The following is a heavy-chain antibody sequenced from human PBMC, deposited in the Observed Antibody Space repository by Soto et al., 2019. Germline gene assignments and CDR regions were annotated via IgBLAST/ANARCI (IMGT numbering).Heavy chain of an antibody. CDR2: IYHSGST. Sequence: PSETLSLTCAVSGGSISSSNWWSWVRQPPGKGLEWIGEIYHSGSTNYNPSLKSRVTISVDKSKNQFSLKLSSVTAADTAVYYCASSPLGYCSGGSCYFLRWFDPWGQGTLVTVSS. D-gene: IGHD2-15*01. J-gene: IGHJ5*02. V-gene: IGHV4-4*02. CDR3: ASSPLGYCSGGSCYFLRWFDP. CDR1: GGSISSSNW.